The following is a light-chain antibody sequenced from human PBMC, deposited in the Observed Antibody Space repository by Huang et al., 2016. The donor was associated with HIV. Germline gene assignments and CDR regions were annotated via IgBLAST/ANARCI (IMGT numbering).Light chain of an antibody. J-gene: IGKJ2*01. CDR1: QSVSSY. Sequence: EIVLTQSPATLSLSPGERATLSCRASQSVSSYLAWYQQKPGQAPRLLIYDASNRATGSPARCSGSGSGTDVALTISSLEPEDFAVYYCQQRSNWPLMFTFGQGTKLEIK. CDR3: QQRSNWPLMFT. V-gene: IGKV3-11*01. CDR2: DAS.